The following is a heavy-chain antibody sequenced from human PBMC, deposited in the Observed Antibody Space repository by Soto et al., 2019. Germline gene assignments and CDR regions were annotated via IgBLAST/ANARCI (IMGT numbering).Heavy chain of an antibody. Sequence: QVQLVQSGAEVKKPGSSVKISCKTSGDSFKNDAIGWVRQVPGQGLEWTGSIIPLFGTTNYARIFEGRVTITADKSTTTVYMELGSLRSEDTAVYYCARLDSTMITFDYWGQGTLVTVSS. CDR3: ARLDSTMITFDY. V-gene: IGHV1-69*06. CDR2: IIPLFGTT. J-gene: IGHJ4*02. D-gene: IGHD5-18*01. CDR1: GDSFKNDA.